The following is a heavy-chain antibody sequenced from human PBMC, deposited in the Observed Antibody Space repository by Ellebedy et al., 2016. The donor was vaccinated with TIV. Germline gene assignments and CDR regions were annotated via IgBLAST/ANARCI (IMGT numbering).Heavy chain of an antibody. Sequence: GGSLRLSXAASGFSFSTFGTYTMSWVRQAPGKGLEWVSSISATSSHIYYADSVKGRFTVSRDNAENSLFLQLNSLRVDDTAVYYCARDEPAFDIWGQGTMVTVSS. CDR1: GFSFSTFGTYT. CDR2: ISATSSHI. J-gene: IGHJ3*02. CDR3: ARDEPAFDI. D-gene: IGHD1-14*01. V-gene: IGHV3-21*01.